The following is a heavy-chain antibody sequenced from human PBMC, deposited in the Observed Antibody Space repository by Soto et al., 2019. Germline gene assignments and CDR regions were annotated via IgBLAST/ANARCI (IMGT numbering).Heavy chain of an antibody. Sequence: GGSLRLSCAASGFTFSSYAMSWVRQAPGKGLEWVSAISGSGGSTYYADSVKGRFTISRDNSKNTLYLQMNGLRAEDTAVYYCAKFGVGATGPPDYWGQGTLVTVSS. J-gene: IGHJ4*02. D-gene: IGHD1-26*01. CDR3: AKFGVGATGPPDY. CDR1: GFTFSSYA. CDR2: ISGSGGST. V-gene: IGHV3-23*01.